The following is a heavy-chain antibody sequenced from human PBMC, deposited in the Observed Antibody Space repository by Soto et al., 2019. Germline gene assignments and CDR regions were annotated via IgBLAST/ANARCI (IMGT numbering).Heavy chain of an antibody. V-gene: IGHV1-3*01. CDR2: INAGNGNT. CDR1: GYTFTSYA. Sequence: ASVKVSCKASGYTFTSYAMHWVRQAPGQRLEWMGWINAGNGNTKYSQKFQGRVTITRDTSASTAYMELSSLRSEDTAVYYCARGPKKGQLLFSYYYGMDVWGQGTTVTVSS. CDR3: ARGPKKGQLLFSYYYGMDV. D-gene: IGHD2-2*01. J-gene: IGHJ6*02.